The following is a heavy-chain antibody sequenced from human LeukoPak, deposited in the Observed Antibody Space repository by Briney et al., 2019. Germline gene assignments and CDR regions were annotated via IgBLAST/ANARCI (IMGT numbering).Heavy chain of an antibody. CDR2: INPSGGST. CDR3: ARHLTTVRTRWFDP. D-gene: IGHD4-17*01. CDR1: GYTFTSYY. J-gene: IGHJ5*02. Sequence: ASVKVSCKASGYTFTSYYMHWVRQAPGQGLEWMGIINPSGGSTSYAQKFQGRVTITADKSTSTAYMELSSLRSEDTAVYYCARHLTTVRTRWFDPWGQGTLVTVSS. V-gene: IGHV1-46*01.